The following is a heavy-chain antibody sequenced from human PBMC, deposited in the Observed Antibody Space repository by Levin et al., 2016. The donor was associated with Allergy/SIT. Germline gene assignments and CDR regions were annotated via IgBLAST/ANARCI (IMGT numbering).Heavy chain of an antibody. J-gene: IGHJ4*02. CDR3: AGGYGDFSSLDY. V-gene: IGHV3-30*03. Sequence: GESLKISCVASGFPFSTYGMHWVRQAPGKGLEWVTLISYDEKTKFYADSVKGRFTISRDNSQNTLHLQMDSLRTEDTAVYWCAGGYGDFSSLDYWGQGTLVTVSS. CDR2: ISYDEKTK. D-gene: IGHD4-17*01. CDR1: GFPFSTYG.